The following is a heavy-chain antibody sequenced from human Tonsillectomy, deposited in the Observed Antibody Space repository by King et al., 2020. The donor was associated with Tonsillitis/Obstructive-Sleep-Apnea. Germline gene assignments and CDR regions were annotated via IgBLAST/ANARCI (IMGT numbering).Heavy chain of an antibody. V-gene: IGHV4-34*01. Sequence: VQLQQWGAGLLKPSETLSLTCAVYGGSFSGYYWSWIRQPPGKGLEWIGEINHSGSTNYNPSLKSRVTISVDTSKNQFSLKLSSVTAADTAVYYCARVPYYYGDYVFDYWGQGTLVTVSS. CDR2: INHSGST. D-gene: IGHD4-17*01. CDR3: ARVPYYYGDYVFDY. J-gene: IGHJ4*02. CDR1: GGSFSGYY.